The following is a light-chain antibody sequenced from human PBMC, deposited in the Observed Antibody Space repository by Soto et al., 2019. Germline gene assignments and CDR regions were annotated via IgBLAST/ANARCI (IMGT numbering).Light chain of an antibody. CDR2: AAS. Sequence: DTPMTTALSTLSASIGCRVTITCRASQSISTWLAWYQQKPGKAPKLLIYAASTLENGVPTRFSGTGSETEFTLTVICLQTDDTATNYGLQSNDYISSAHGRRPEIK. J-gene: IGKJ5*01. CDR3: LQSNDYIS. V-gene: IGKV1-5*01. CDR1: QSISTW.